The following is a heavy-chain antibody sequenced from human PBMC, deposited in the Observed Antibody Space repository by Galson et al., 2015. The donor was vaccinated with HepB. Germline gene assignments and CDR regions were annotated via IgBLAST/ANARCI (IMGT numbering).Heavy chain of an antibody. D-gene: IGHD4-11*01. CDR2: ISAYNGNT. CDR1: GYTFTSYG. V-gene: IGHV1-18*01. CDR3: ARALSATVTYYYYMDV. J-gene: IGHJ6*03. Sequence: SVKVSCKASGYTFTSYGISWVRQAPGQGLEWMGWISAYNGNTNYAQKLQGRVTMTTDTSTSTAYMELRSLRSDDTAVYYCARALSATVTYYYYMDVWGKGTTVTVSS.